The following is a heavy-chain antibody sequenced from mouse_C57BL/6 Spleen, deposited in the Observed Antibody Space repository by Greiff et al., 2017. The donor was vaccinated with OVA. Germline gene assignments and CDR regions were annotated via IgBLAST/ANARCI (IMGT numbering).Heavy chain of an antibody. V-gene: IGHV1-82*01. CDR1: GYAFSSSW. J-gene: IGHJ2*01. CDR3: ARWGKVYYFDY. Sequence: VQLQQSGPELVKPGASVKISCKASGYAFSSSWMNWVKQRPGKGLEWIGRIYPGDGDTNYNGKFKGKATLTADKSSSTAYMQLSSLTSEDSAVYFCARWGKVYYFDYWGQGTTLTVSS. CDR2: IYPGDGDT.